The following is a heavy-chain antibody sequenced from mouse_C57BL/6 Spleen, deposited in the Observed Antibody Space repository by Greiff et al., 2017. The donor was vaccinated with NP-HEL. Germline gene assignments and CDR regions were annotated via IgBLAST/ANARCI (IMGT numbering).Heavy chain of an antibody. D-gene: IGHD2-5*01. CDR2: IYPGDGDT. CDR1: GYAFSSSW. CDR3: ARWAYYSNYPHFDY. J-gene: IGHJ2*01. V-gene: IGHV1-82*01. Sequence: QVQLQQSGPELVKPGASVKISCKASGYAFSSSWMNWVKQRPGKGLEWIGRIYPGDGDTNYNGKFKGKATLTADKSSSTAYMQLSSLTSEDSAVYFCARWAYYSNYPHFDYWGQGTTLTVSS.